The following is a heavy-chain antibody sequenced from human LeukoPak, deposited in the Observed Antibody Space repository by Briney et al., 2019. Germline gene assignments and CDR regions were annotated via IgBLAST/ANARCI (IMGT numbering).Heavy chain of an antibody. CDR1: GGTFSSYA. V-gene: IGHV1-69*01. J-gene: IGHJ6*03. CDR2: IIPIFGTA. CDR3: ARGIELELGYYYMDV. Sequence: ASVKVSCKASGGTFSSYAISWVRQAPGQGLEWMGGIIPIFGTANYAQKFQGRVTITADESTSTAYMELSSLRSEDTAVYYCARGIELELGYYYMDVWGKGTTVTVSS. D-gene: IGHD1-26*01.